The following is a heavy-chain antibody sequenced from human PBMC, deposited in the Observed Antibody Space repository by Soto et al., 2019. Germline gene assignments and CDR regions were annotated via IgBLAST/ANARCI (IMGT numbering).Heavy chain of an antibody. CDR3: VRDQATGRSWVDLDF. V-gene: IGHV3-48*02. J-gene: IGHJ4*02. CDR2: ISTSGKTI. D-gene: IGHD2-15*01. CDR1: GFTLSGYA. Sequence: VQLVESGGGLVQPGGSLRLSCAASGFTLSGYAMNWVRQAPGKXXXXXXFISTSGKTISYADSVMGRFTXXXDXXXXXXXXXXXXXXXEDTAVYYCVRDQATGRSWVDLDFWGQGTLVTVSS.